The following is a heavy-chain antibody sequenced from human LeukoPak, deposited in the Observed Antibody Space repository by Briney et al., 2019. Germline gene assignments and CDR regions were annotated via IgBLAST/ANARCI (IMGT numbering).Heavy chain of an antibody. CDR1: GFTFDDYG. Sequence: PGGSLRLSCAASGFTFDDYGMSWVRHAPRKGLEWVSGINWNGGSTGYADSVKGRFTISRDNAKNSLYLQMNSLRAEDTAIYYCAKSPHDYGDYPPWFDHWGQGTLVTVSS. V-gene: IGHV3-20*04. CDR3: AKSPHDYGDYPPWFDH. CDR2: INWNGGST. D-gene: IGHD4-17*01. J-gene: IGHJ5*02.